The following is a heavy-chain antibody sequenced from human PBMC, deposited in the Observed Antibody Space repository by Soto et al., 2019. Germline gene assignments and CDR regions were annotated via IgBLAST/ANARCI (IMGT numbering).Heavy chain of an antibody. D-gene: IGHD2-2*01. CDR3: TKGASTSCFSAFDL. CDR2: ISWNSGNI. CDR1: GFTFDDYA. Sequence: EVQLVESGGGVVQPGRSLRLSCTPSGFTFDDYAMNWVRQAPGKGLEWVSSISWNSGNIVYADSVGGRFTISRDNAKTSLHLQMNSLRAEDTALYYCTKGASTSCFSAFDLWGQWTMVSVSS. J-gene: IGHJ3*01. V-gene: IGHV3-9*01.